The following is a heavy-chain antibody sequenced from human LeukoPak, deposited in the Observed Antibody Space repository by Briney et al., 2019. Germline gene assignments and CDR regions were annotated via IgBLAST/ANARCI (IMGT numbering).Heavy chain of an antibody. D-gene: IGHD6-6*01. Sequence: SETLSLTCIVSGDSVRSYFWSWIRQPPGKGLEWIGYIYYSGNTNYNPSLESRVTISVDTSKNQFSLKLSSVTAADTAVYYCARERQLAPYYYGMDVWGQGTTVTVSS. J-gene: IGHJ6*02. CDR3: ARERQLAPYYYGMDV. V-gene: IGHV4-59*02. CDR1: GDSVRSYF. CDR2: IYYSGNT.